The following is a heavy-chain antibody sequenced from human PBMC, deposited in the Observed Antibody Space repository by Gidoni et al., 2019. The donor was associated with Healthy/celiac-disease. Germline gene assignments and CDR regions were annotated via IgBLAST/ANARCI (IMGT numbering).Heavy chain of an antibody. CDR1: GSTFTSYA. D-gene: IGHD6-13*01. Sequence: QVQLVQSGAEVKKPGASVKVSCKASGSTFTSYAMHWVRQAPGQRLEWMGWINAGNGNTKYSQKFQGRVTITRDTSASTAYMELSSLRSEDTAVYYCARDGQAAGMWLPTENWFDPWGQGTLVTVSS. CDR2: INAGNGNT. V-gene: IGHV1-3*01. J-gene: IGHJ5*02. CDR3: ARDGQAAGMWLPTENWFDP.